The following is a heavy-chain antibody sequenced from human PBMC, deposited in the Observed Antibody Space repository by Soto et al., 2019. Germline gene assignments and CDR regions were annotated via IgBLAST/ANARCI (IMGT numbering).Heavy chain of an antibody. J-gene: IGHJ6*02. CDR3: ARDSGSAAAGTGHYYYYGMDV. CDR1: GYSFTSYW. V-gene: IGHV5-10-1*01. D-gene: IGHD6-13*01. Sequence: GESLKISCKGSGYSFTSYWISWVRQMPGKGLEWMGRIDPSDSYTNYSPSFQGHVTISADKSISTAYLQWSSLKASDTAVYYCARDSGSAAAGTGHYYYYGMDVWGQGTTVTVSS. CDR2: IDPSDSYT.